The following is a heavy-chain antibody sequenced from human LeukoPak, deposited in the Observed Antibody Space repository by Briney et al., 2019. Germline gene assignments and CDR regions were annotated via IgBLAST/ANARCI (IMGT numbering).Heavy chain of an antibody. CDR2: ISPYNGNT. D-gene: IGHD3-9*01. Sequence: ASVKVSCKASGYTFINYGITWVRQAPGQGLEWMGWISPYNGNTKYLQKFQGRVTMTTDTSTSTASMEVRSLRSDDTAVYYCARGKDDILTGHQRGGFDPWGQGTLVTVSP. CDR3: ARGKDDILTGHQRGGFDP. CDR1: GYTFINYG. J-gene: IGHJ5*02. V-gene: IGHV1-18*01.